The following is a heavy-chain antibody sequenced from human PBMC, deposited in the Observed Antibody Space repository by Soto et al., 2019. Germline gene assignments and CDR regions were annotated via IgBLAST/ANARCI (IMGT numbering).Heavy chain of an antibody. CDR2: ISSSSTHI. D-gene: IGHD2-21*02. CDR1: VFTLSSYS. Sequence: GSLRLSCAASVFTLSSYSMNWVRQASGKGLEWVASISSSSTHIYYADSVKGRFTISRDNARNSLYLQMNSLRAEDTAVYYCVRERGLSSFYGMDVWGQGTTVTVSS. J-gene: IGHJ6*02. V-gene: IGHV3-21*01. CDR3: VRERGLSSFYGMDV.